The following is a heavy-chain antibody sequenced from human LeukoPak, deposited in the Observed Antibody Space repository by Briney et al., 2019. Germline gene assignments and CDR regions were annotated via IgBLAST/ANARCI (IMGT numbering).Heavy chain of an antibody. J-gene: IGHJ4*02. V-gene: IGHV3-23*01. CDR2: ISGSGAGT. Sequence: PGGSLRLSCAASGFTFSSYALSWVRQAPGKGLEWVSFISGSGAGTYYADSVKGRFTISRDNSKNTLYLQMNSLRAEDTAVYYCAKETYYLDSSGYIPPFDYWGQGTLVTVSS. D-gene: IGHD3-22*01. CDR1: GFTFSSYA. CDR3: AKETYYLDSSGYIPPFDY.